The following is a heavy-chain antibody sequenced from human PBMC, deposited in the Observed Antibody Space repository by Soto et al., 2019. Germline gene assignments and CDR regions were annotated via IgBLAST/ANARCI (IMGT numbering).Heavy chain of an antibody. Sequence: QVQLVESGGGVVQPGRSLRLSCAASGFTFSSYGMPWVRQAPGKGLEWVAVIWYAGSNKYYADSVKGRCTSSRDNSKNTRELQRNSRRAEDTAGEYGAREGWSGGSCYAGGDGGQGTLVTVSS. V-gene: IGHV3-33*01. CDR1: GFTFSSYG. CDR2: IWYAGSNK. CDR3: AREGWSGGSCYAGGD. J-gene: IGHJ4*02. D-gene: IGHD2-15*01.